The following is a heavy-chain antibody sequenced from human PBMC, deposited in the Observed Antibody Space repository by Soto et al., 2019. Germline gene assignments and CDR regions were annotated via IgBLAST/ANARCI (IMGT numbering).Heavy chain of an antibody. CDR2: ISWNSGSI. CDR1: GFTFDDYA. D-gene: IGHD6-13*01. J-gene: IGHJ6*03. Sequence: VQLVESGGGLVQPGRSLRLSCAASGFTFDDYAMHWVRQAPGKGLEWVSGISWNSGSIGYADSVKGRFTISRDNAKNSLYLQMNSLRAEDTALYYCAKALGTSSWGSDYYYYYMDVWGKGTTVTVSS. V-gene: IGHV3-9*01. CDR3: AKALGTSSWGSDYYYYYMDV.